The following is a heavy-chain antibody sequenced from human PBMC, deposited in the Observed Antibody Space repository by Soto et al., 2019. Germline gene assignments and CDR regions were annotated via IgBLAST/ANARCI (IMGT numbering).Heavy chain of an antibody. CDR1: GGSFSSYA. D-gene: IGHD5-18*01. V-gene: IGHV1-69*06. CDR2: IIPIFGTA. J-gene: IGHJ4*02. CDR3: AGVRGYSYGGLGY. Sequence: VKVSCKASGGSFSSYAISWVRQSPGQGLEWMGGIIPIFGTANYAQKFQGRVTITADKSTSTAYMELSSLRSEDTAVYYCAGVRGYSYGGLGYLGQGPLVIVSS.